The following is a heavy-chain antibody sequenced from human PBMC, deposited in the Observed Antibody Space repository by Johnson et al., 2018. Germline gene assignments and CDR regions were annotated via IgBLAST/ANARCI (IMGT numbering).Heavy chain of an antibody. V-gene: IGHV3-30*18. CDR2: ISYDGSNE. CDR3: AKDRYTYVYGAHHAFDI. CDR1: GFTFSSYG. D-gene: IGHD3-10*02. Sequence: QVQLVESGGGVVQPGRSXRLSCAASGFTFSSYGLHWVRQATGKGLEWVALISYDGSNEYYADSVKGRFTISRDNSKNTVYLQMNSLRAEDTAVYYGAKDRYTYVYGAHHAFDIWGQGTMVTVSS. J-gene: IGHJ3*02.